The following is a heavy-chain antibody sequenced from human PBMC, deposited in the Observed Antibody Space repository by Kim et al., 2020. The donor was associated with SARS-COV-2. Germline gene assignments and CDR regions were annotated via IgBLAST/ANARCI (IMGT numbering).Heavy chain of an antibody. D-gene: IGHD6-19*01. CDR2: IYYSGST. J-gene: IGHJ4*02. Sequence: SETLSLTCTVSGGSISSSSYYWGWIRQPPGKGLEWIGSIYYSGSTYYNPSLKSRVTISVDTSKNQFSLKLSSVTAADPAVYYCARVFGSGWYGGLNVLYYFDYWGQGTLVTVSS. CDR3: ARVFGSGWYGGLNVLYYFDY. V-gene: IGHV4-39*07. CDR1: GGSISSSSYY.